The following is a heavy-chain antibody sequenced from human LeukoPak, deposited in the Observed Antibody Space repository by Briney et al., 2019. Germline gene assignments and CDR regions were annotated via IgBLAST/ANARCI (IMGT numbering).Heavy chain of an antibody. V-gene: IGHV3-23*01. CDR2: ISGSGGST. CDR3: ARDPGAFPYFFDC. J-gene: IGHJ4*02. D-gene: IGHD4/OR15-4a*01. CDR1: GFTFSSYG. Sequence: GGSLRLSCAASGFTFSSYGMSWVRQAPGKGLEWVSGISGSGGSTYYADSVKGRLTISRDNSKNTLYLQMNSLRVEDTAVYFCARDPGAFPYFFDCWGQGTLVTVSS.